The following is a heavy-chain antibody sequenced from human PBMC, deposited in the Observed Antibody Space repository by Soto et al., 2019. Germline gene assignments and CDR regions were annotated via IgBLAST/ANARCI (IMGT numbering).Heavy chain of an antibody. D-gene: IGHD3-10*01. J-gene: IGHJ6*02. CDR2: IYYSGST. V-gene: IGHV4-59*01. CDR1: GGSISSYY. CDR3: ARDRHGTMVRGVKAYGMDV. Sequence: QVQLQESGPGLVKPSETLSLTCTVSGGSISSYYWSWIRQPPGKGLEWIGYIYYSGSTNYNPSLKSRVTISVDTSKNQFSLKLSSVTAADTAVYYCARDRHGTMVRGVKAYGMDVWGQGTTVTVSS.